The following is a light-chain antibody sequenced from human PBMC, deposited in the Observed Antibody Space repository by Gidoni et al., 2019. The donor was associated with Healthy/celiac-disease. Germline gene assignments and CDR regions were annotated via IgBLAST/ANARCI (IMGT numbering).Light chain of an antibody. J-gene: IGKJ1*01. CDR1: QSISNY. Sequence: DIQMTQSPSSLSASVGDRVTITCRASQSISNYLTWYQQKPGKVPKLLIYAASTLQSGVPSRFSGSGSGTDFTLTISSLQPEDVATYYCQKYYSAPWTFGQGTKLEIK. V-gene: IGKV1-27*01. CDR3: QKYYSAPWT. CDR2: AAS.